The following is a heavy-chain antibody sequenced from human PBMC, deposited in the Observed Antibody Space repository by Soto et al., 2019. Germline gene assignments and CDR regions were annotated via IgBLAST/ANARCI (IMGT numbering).Heavy chain of an antibody. V-gene: IGHV1-69*01. Sequence: GAPVKVSWKASGGSFSSYSISWVRQAPGQGLEWMGGIIPIFGTANYAQKSQGRVTITGDESTSTAYMELSSLRSENTAVYYCERGEWSPPNGSDPWGKGTLVTVSS. J-gene: IGHJ5*02. CDR1: GGSFSSYS. D-gene: IGHD3-3*01. CDR2: IIPIFGTA. CDR3: ERGEWSPPNGSDP.